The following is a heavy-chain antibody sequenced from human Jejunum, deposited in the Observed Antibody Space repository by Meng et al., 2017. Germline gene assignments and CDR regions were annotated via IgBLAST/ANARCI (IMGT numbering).Heavy chain of an antibody. CDR3: ARLGITETIGGFDP. Sequence: QVQPQESGPGLVKPSQTLSLTCTVSGGSRRTGAYYWSWIRQHPGKGLEWIGYIYYTGSTFYNPSLKSRVSISLETSKNQFSLKVTSVTAADTAFYYCARLGITETIGGFDPWGQGILVTVSS. CDR1: GGSRRTGAYY. CDR2: IYYTGST. J-gene: IGHJ5*02. D-gene: IGHD1-7*01. V-gene: IGHV4-31*03.